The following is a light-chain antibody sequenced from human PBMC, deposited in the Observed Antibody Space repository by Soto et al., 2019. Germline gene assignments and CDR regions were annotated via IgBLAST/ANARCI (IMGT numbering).Light chain of an antibody. CDR1: SSDVGAYNY. V-gene: IGLV2-8*01. CDR2: EVS. Sequence: QSVLTXPPSASGSPGQSVTISCTGTSSDVGAYNYVSWYQQHPGKAPKLMIYEVSKRPSGVPDRFSGSKSGNTASLTVSGLQAEDEADYYCSSYAGSNNFDVFGTGTKVTVL. CDR3: SSYAGSNNFDV. J-gene: IGLJ1*01.